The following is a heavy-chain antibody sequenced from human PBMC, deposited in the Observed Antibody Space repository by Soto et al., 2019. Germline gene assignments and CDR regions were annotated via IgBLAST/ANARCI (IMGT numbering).Heavy chain of an antibody. CDR2: IGGSGRTT. D-gene: IGHD3-22*01. CDR1: AFTFNNYA. J-gene: IGHJ4*02. Sequence: EVQLLESGGGLVQPGGSLSLSSAASAFTFNNYAMSWVREAPGKGLEWVSGIGGSGRTTYYADSVKGRFTISRDNSNNTLFLQMNSLRAEDTAVYYCAKSRYSDSSGDFYVYWGQGTLVTVSS. V-gene: IGHV3-23*01. CDR3: AKSRYSDSSGDFYVY.